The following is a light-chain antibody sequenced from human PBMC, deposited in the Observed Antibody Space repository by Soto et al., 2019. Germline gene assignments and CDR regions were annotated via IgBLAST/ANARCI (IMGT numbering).Light chain of an antibody. CDR1: QIVVTS. Sequence: EIVLTQSPVTLSFSPGERGTLSCRASQIVVTSLAWYQQKPGQAPRLLIYGASNRATGIPDRFSGSGSGTDFTLTISKLEPEDFAVYYCQLYGNAPRTGASPRIFGGGTKVDIK. CDR3: QLYGNAPRTGASPRI. CDR2: GAS. J-gene: IGKJ4*01. V-gene: IGKV3-20*01.